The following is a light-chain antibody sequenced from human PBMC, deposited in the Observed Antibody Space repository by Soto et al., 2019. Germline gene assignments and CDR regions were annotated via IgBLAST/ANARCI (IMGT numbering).Light chain of an antibody. CDR3: QHFKNYPMYT. CDR1: QGISSA. V-gene: IGKV1D-13*01. J-gene: IGKJ2*01. CDR2: DAS. Sequence: AIQLTQSPSSLSASVGDRVTITCRASQGISSALAWYHQRPGKAPKLLIYDASILESGVPSRFSGSGSGTDFTLTISSLQPEDFATYYCQHFKNYPMYTFGQGTKLEIK.